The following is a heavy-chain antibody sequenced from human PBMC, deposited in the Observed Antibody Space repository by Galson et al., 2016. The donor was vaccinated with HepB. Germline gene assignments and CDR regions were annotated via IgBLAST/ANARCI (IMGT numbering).Heavy chain of an antibody. CDR3: ARGGQVTMVQGVVISFGMDV. D-gene: IGHD3-10*01. J-gene: IGHJ6*02. V-gene: IGHV4-30-2*01. Sequence: TLSLTCIVSGGSIRSGGYSWSWIRRPPGKGLEWIGNIYHSGSTYYNPSLKSPVTFSVDRSRNQFSLKLRSVTAADTAVYYCARGGQVTMVQGVVISFGMDVWGQGTTVTVS. CDR1: GGSIRSGGYS. CDR2: IYHSGST.